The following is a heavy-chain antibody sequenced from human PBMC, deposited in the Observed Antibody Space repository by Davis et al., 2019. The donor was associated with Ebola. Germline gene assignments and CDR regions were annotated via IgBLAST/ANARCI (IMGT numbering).Heavy chain of an antibody. CDR1: GFTFSSYE. CDR2: ISSSSSTI. Sequence: GESLKISCAASGFTFSSYEMNWVRQAPGKGLEWVSYISSSSSTIYYADSVKGRFTISRDNAKNSLYLQMNSLRAEDTAVYYCARDKSTVTTSWFDPWGQGTLVTVSS. D-gene: IGHD4-17*01. J-gene: IGHJ5*02. CDR3: ARDKSTVTTSWFDP. V-gene: IGHV3-48*03.